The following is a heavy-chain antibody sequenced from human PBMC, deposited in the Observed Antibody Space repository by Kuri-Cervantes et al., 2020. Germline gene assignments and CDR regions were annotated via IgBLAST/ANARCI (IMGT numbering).Heavy chain of an antibody. J-gene: IGHJ4*02. D-gene: IGHD6-6*01. V-gene: IGHV1-8*01. CDR1: GYTFTSHD. CDR3: TRVPRESEAR. Sequence: ASVKVSCKASGYTFTSHDINWVRQATGQRLEWMGYINPYSGSAVYAQKFQGRITMTTDTSISTAYMELSSLRSEDTAIYYCTRVPRESEARWGQGTLVTVSS. CDR2: INPYSGSA.